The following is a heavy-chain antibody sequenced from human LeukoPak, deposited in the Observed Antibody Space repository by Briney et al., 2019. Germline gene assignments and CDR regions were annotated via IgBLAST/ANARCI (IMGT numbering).Heavy chain of an antibody. CDR2: INRDGSQK. V-gene: IGHV3-7*01. J-gene: IGHJ4*02. CDR1: GFSLSAYW. D-gene: IGHD4-17*01. CDR3: AKERSTVTRDL. Sequence: GGSLRLSCAASGFSLSAYWMTWVRQAPGKGLEWVANINRDGSQKNHVDSVKGRFTISRDNAKNSLYLQMNSLTAEDTAVYYCAKERSTVTRDLWGQGTLVTVSS.